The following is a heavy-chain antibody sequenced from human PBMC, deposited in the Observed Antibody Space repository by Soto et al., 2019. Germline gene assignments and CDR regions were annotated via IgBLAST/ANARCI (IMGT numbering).Heavy chain of an antibody. CDR1: GFTFSGSA. CDR2: IRSKANSYAT. D-gene: IGHD3-10*01. J-gene: IGHJ4*02. V-gene: IGHV3-73*02. Sequence: EVQLVESGGGLVQPGGSLKLSCAASGFTFSGSAMHWVRQASGKGLEWVGRIRSKANSYATAYTASVKGRFTISRDDSKTTAYLQMNSLKTEDTAVYYCTTIAMVRGVWADYWGQGTLVTVSS. CDR3: TTIAMVRGVWADY.